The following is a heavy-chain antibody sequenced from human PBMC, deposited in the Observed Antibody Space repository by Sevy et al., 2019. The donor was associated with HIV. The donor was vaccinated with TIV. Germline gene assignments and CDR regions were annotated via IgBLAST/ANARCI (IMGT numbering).Heavy chain of an antibody. CDR1: GGSISGRSYY. D-gene: IGHD5-18*01. Sequence: SETLSLTCSVSGGSISGRSYYWGWIRQPPGKGLEWIGNIYHTGSTYYNPSLKSRVTVSVDTSKKQFSLNLTSVTAADTAVYYCHLSLGYSYVLDYWSQGTLVTVSS. J-gene: IGHJ4*02. CDR3: HLSLGYSYVLDY. CDR2: IYHTGST. V-gene: IGHV4-39*01.